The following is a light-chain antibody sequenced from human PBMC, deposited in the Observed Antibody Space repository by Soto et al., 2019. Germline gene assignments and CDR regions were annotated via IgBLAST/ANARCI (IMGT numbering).Light chain of an antibody. J-gene: IGKJ1*01. CDR3: QQYGGSPPWT. CDR2: AAS. V-gene: IGKV3-20*01. CDR1: HIIANNY. Sequence: ELVLTQSPGTLSLSPGDTATLSCRASHIIANNYLAWYQQKPGQAPRLLIFAASNRATGIPHRFSATGSGTDFTLTITRLEPDDFAVYFCQQYGGSPPWTFGHGTRVDIK.